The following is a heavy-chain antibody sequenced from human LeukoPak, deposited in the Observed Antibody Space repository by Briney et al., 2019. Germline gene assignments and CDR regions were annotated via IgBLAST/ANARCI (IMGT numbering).Heavy chain of an antibody. V-gene: IGHV4-59*01. D-gene: IGHD2-2*02. CDR1: GGSISSYY. Sequence: SETLSLTCTVSGGSISSYYWSWIRQPPGKGLEWIGYIYYSGSTNYNPSLKSRVTISVDTSKNQFSLKLSSVTAADTAVYYCAGALVGYCSSTSCYSIYYYYYGMDVWGKGTTVTVSS. CDR3: AGALVGYCSSTSCYSIYYYYYGMDV. CDR2: IYYSGST. J-gene: IGHJ6*04.